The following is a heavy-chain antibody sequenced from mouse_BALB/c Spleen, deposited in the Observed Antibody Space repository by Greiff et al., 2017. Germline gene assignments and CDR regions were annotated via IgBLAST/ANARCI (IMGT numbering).Heavy chain of an antibody. V-gene: IGHV1-82*01. J-gene: IGHJ2*01. D-gene: IGHD2-13*01. Sequence: QVQLQQSGPELVKPGASVKISCKASGYAFSSSWMNWVQQRPGQGLEWIGRIYPGDGDTNYNGKFKGKDTLTADKSTSTAYMQLSSLTSVDAAVDNWERRGEGCYFDYWGKGKTLTV. CDR2: IYPGDGDT. CDR1: GYAFSSSW. CDR3: ERRGEGCYFDY.